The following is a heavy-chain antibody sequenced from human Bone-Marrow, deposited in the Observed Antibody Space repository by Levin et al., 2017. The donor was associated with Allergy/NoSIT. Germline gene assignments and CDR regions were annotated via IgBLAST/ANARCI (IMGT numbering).Heavy chain of an antibody. D-gene: IGHD2-8*01. CDR2: IRSRANSFET. Sequence: PGGSLRLSCAASEFTFSGSAMHWVRQASGKGLEWVGRIRSRANSFETTYSASVEGRFTISRDDSKNTAYLQMNSLKTEDTAVYDCSNSIDQWSRDHYMDGWRKGTTVTVSS. J-gene: IGHJ6*03. CDR1: EFTFSGSA. CDR3: SNSIDQWSRDHYMDG. V-gene: IGHV3-73*01.